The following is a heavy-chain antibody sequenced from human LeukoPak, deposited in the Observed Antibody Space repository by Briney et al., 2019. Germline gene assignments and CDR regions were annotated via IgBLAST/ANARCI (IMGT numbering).Heavy chain of an antibody. Sequence: GGSLRLSCAVSGFSVSGYWMTWVRQAPGKGLEWVANIKQDGSEKNYVDSVKGRFTISRDNAETSLFLQMNSLRVEDTAVYYCAREWQGGIAAAGTRIEGDYWGQGTLVAVSS. J-gene: IGHJ4*02. D-gene: IGHD6-13*01. CDR1: GFSVSGYW. CDR2: IKQDGSEK. CDR3: AREWQGGIAAAGTRIEGDY. V-gene: IGHV3-7*01.